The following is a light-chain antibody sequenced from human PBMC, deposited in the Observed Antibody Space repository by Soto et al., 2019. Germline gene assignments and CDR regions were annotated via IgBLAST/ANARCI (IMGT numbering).Light chain of an antibody. CDR3: ASSTSDSLYV. V-gene: IGLV2-14*01. CDR1: SSDVGGNKY. Sequence: QSVLPQPASVSGSPGQSITISCTGTSSDVGGNKYVSWYQQYPGKVPKLLINKVTNRPSGVSYRFSGSKSGNTASLTISALLAEDEAVYFCASSTSDSLYVFGTGNKVTVL. J-gene: IGLJ1*01. CDR2: KVT.